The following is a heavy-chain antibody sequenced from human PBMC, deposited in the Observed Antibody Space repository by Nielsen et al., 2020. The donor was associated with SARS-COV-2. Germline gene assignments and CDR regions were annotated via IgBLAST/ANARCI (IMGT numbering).Heavy chain of an antibody. Sequence: SETLSLTCTVSGGSISSYYWSWIRQPPGKGLEWIGYIYYSGSTNYNPSLKSRVTISVDTSKNQFSLKLSSVTAADTAVYYCARGYSSSWGYYYYYYMDVWGKGTTVTVSS. CDR3: ARGYSSSWGYYYYYYMDV. J-gene: IGHJ6*03. CDR1: GGSISSYY. CDR2: IYYSGST. D-gene: IGHD6-13*01. V-gene: IGHV4-59*08.